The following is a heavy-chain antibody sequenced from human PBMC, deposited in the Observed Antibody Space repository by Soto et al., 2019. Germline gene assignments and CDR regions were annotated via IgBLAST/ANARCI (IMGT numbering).Heavy chain of an antibody. Sequence: QVQVVESGGGVVQPGRSLRLSCAASGFTFSTYGMHWVRQAPGKGLEWVAVISYDGSNKYYADSVKGRFTISRDNSKNTLYLQMNRLRAEDTAVFYCAKDHLPHTVTTPGSWGQGTLVTVSS. D-gene: IGHD4-17*01. J-gene: IGHJ5*02. CDR3: AKDHLPHTVTTPGS. V-gene: IGHV3-30*18. CDR2: ISYDGSNK. CDR1: GFTFSTYG.